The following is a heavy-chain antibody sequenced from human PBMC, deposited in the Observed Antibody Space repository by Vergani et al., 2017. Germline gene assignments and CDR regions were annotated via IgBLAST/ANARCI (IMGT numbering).Heavy chain of an antibody. CDR3: ARGTYGDYDEYFQH. CDR1: GYTFTNYA. J-gene: IGHJ1*01. CDR2: INTNTGNP. V-gene: IGHV7-4-1*02. D-gene: IGHD4-17*01. Sequence: QVQLVQSGSELKKPGASVKVSCKASGYTFTNYAVNWVRQAPGQGLEWMGWINTNTGNPTYAQGFTGRFVVSLDTSVSTAYLQISSLKAEDTAVYYCARGTYGDYDEYFQHWGQGTLVTVSS.